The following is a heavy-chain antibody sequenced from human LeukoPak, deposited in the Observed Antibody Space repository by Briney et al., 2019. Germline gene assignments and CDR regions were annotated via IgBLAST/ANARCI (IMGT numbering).Heavy chain of an antibody. J-gene: IGHJ4*02. D-gene: IGHD3-3*01. CDR2: IYSSGVS. CDR3: ARVRKEWSYYFDY. Sequence: SETLSLTCAVSGASVRTYYWSWIRQSTGKGLEWIGRIYSSGVSNYNPSFKSRVTMTIDSSKNHFSLNLTSLTAADTAVYYCARVRKEWSYYFDYWGQGTLVTVSS. CDR1: GASVRTYY. V-gene: IGHV4-4*07.